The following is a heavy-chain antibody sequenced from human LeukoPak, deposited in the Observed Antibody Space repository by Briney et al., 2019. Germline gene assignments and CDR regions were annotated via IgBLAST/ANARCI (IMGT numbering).Heavy chain of an antibody. V-gene: IGHV3-21*04. Sequence: GGSLRLSCAASGFTLSSYGMNWVRQAPGKGLEWVSSISSSSNYIYYADSVKGRFTISRDNSKNTLYLQMNSLRAEDTAVYYCAKDRDIVVVPAAMSWFDPWGQGTLVTVSS. CDR2: ISSSSNYI. CDR3: AKDRDIVVVPAAMSWFDP. J-gene: IGHJ5*02. CDR1: GFTLSSYG. D-gene: IGHD2-2*01.